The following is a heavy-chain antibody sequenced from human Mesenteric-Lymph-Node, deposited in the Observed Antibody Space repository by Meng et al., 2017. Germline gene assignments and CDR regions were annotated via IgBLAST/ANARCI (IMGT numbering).Heavy chain of an antibody. D-gene: IGHD2-15*01. V-gene: IGHV1-69*13. CDR3: ARDVGPYCSGGSCLNWFDP. J-gene: IGHJ5*02. Sequence: SVKVSCKASGGTFSSYAISWVRQAPGQGLEWMGGIIPIFGTANYAQKFQGRVTITADESTSTAYMELSSLRSEDTAVYYCARDVGPYCSGGSCLNWFDPWGQGTLVTVSS. CDR2: IIPIFGTA. CDR1: GGTFSSYA.